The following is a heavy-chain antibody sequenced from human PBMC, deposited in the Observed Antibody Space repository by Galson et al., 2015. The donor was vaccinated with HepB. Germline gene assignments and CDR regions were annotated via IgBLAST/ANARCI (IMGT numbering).Heavy chain of an antibody. J-gene: IGHJ6*03. CDR3: AKDSGPFLEWLMYYYMDV. CDR2: ISGSGGST. CDR1: GFTFSSYA. D-gene: IGHD3-3*01. V-gene: IGHV3-23*01. Sequence: SLRLSCAASGFTFSSYAMSWVRQAPGKGLEWVSAISGSGGSTYYADSVKGRFTISRDNYKNTLYLQMNSLRAEDTAVYYCAKDSGPFLEWLMYYYMDVWGKGTTVTVSS.